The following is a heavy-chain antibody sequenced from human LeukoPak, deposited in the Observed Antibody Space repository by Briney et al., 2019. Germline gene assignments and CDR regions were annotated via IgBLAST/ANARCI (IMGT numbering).Heavy chain of an antibody. J-gene: IGHJ4*02. CDR3: VSFYETY. Sequence: GGSLRLSCAASGNYWMHWVRQAPGKGLVWVSHINSDGSWTGYADSVKGRFTISKDNANNMVYLHMNSLRVDDTAVYYCVSFYETYWGRGSLVTVSS. V-gene: IGHV3-74*01. CDR2: INSDGSWT. D-gene: IGHD2-2*01. CDR1: GNYW.